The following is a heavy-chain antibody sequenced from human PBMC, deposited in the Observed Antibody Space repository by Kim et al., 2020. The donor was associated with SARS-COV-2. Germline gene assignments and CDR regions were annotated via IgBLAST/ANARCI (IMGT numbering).Heavy chain of an antibody. V-gene: IGHV3-30*01. D-gene: IGHD2-2*01. CDR3: ARDRSVVPGAMPESGPFDY. Sequence: VRFTISRDNSKNTLYLQMNSLRAEDTAVYYCARDRSVVPGAMPESGPFDYWGQGTLVTVSS. J-gene: IGHJ4*02.